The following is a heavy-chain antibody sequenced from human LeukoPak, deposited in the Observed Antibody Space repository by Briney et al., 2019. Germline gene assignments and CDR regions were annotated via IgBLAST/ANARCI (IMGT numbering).Heavy chain of an antibody. V-gene: IGHV3-23*01. J-gene: IGHJ6*02. CDR1: GFTFSTYG. CDR3: ARVVRNYYDSSGYYWPGGYYYGMDV. CDR2: IRATGGST. D-gene: IGHD3-22*01. Sequence: GGPLRLSGAASGFTFSTYGMSWVRQAPGKGLEWVSGIRATGGSTYYADSVKGRFTISRVNAKNTLSLDMNSVRAEDTAVYYCARVVRNYYDSSGYYWPGGYYYGMDVWGQGTTVTVSS.